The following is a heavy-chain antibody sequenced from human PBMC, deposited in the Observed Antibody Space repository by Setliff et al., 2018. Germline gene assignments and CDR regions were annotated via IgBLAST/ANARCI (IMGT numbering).Heavy chain of an antibody. Sequence: PSETLSLTCTVSGGSISSSSYYWGWSRQPPGKGLEWIGSIYYSGSTYYNPSLKSRVTISVDTSKNQFSLKLSSVTAADTAVYYCARGALVYPYSSRCSYSYYYCRAVWCPGPTVTASS. V-gene: IGHV4-39*07. D-gene: IGHD6-19*01. CDR1: GGSISSSSYY. CDR2: IYYSGST. J-gene: IGHJ6*02. CDR3: ARGALVYPYSSRCSYSYYYCRAV.